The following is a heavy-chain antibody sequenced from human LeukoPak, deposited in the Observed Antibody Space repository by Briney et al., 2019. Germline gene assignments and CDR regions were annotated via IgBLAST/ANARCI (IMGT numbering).Heavy chain of an antibody. Sequence: GGSLRLSCAVSGFTFSGYAMSWVRQAPGKGLEWVSGISGSGGSTYYADSVKGRFTISRDNSKNTQYLQMNSLRAEDTALYYCAKESGVATISTTSIDYWGQGTLVTVSS. V-gene: IGHV3-23*01. J-gene: IGHJ4*02. CDR3: AKESGVATISTTSIDY. CDR1: GFTFSGYA. D-gene: IGHD5-12*01. CDR2: ISGSGGST.